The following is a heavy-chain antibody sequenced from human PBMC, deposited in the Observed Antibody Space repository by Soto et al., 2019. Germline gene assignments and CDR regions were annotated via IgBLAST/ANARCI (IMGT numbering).Heavy chain of an antibody. CDR3: ARTTAVPNTLRSRYFFDY. D-gene: IGHD4-17*01. Sequence: LSLTCSVSGGSVSDKTYYWSWIRQPPGKRLEWIGYVYYSGTTNYNPSLKSRVTISVDLSKNRFSLRLSSVTTADTALYYCARTTAVPNTLRSRYFFDYWGQGTLVTVS. J-gene: IGHJ4*02. CDR1: GGSVSDKTYY. V-gene: IGHV4-61*01. CDR2: VYYSGTT.